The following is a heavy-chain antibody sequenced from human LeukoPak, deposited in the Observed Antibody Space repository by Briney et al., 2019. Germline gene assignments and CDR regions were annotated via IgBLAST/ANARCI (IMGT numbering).Heavy chain of an antibody. CDR3: AGRTTTWRGFLA. D-gene: IGHD3-3*01. V-gene: IGHV4-39*02. J-gene: IGHJ3*01. CDR1: GGSISSSSYY. Sequence: SETLSLTCTVSGGSISSSSYYWGWIRPPPGKGLEGIGSIYYSGSTYHAPSLKSRVPISVDTYKNPLSLGLIFVTAADTAVYYCAGRTTTWRGFLAWGERTVVTVSS. CDR2: IYYSGST.